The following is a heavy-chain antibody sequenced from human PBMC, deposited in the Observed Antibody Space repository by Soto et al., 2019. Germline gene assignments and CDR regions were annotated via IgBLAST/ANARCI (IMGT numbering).Heavy chain of an antibody. CDR2: INAGNGNT. J-gene: IGHJ3*02. V-gene: IGHV1-3*01. CDR3: ARDVQWQLGDDAFDI. Sequence: QVQLVQSGAEVKKPGASVKVSCQASGYTFTSYAMHWVRQAPGQRLEWMGWINAGNGNTKYSQKFQGRVTITRDTSASTAYMELSSLRCEDTAVYYCARDVQWQLGDDAFDIWGQGTMVTVSS. CDR1: GYTFTSYA. D-gene: IGHD3-16*01.